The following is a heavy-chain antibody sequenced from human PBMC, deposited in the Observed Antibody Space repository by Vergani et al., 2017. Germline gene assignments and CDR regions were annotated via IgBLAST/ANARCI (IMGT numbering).Heavy chain of an antibody. CDR3: VRDQVTMLRGSDALDI. Sequence: VQLVESGGGVVQPGTSLRLSCAASGFIFKNHGMQWVRQAPGKGLECVGGIRSKAYGQATIYAASVKGRFTISRDDSKRIAYLQMNNLQTEDTAMYYCVRDQVTMLRGSDALDIWGQGTMVTVSS. CDR1: GFIFKNHG. CDR2: IRSKAYGQAT. D-gene: IGHD3-10*01. V-gene: IGHV3-49*02. J-gene: IGHJ3*02.